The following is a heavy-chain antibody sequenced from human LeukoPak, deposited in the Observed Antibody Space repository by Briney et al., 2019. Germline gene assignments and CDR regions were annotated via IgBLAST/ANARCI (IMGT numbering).Heavy chain of an antibody. CDR3: AREQSGTRGWYTVDY. Sequence: GGSLRLSCAASAFTFSTYAITWVRQGPGKGLEWASAIRPDGDRTYYANSVRGRFTISRDNSKDTVYLQINGLRVEDTAVYYCAREQSGTRGWYTVDYWGQGTLVTVSS. V-gene: IGHV3-23*01. CDR1: AFTFSTYA. J-gene: IGHJ4*02. CDR2: IRPDGDRT. D-gene: IGHD6-19*01.